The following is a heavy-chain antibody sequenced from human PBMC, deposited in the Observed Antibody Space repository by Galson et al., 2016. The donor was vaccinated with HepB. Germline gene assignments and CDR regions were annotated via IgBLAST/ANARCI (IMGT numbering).Heavy chain of an antibody. Sequence: SLRLSCAASGFTVSSNYMSWVRQAPGKGLEWVSVIYSGGGTYYADTVKGRLTISRDNSKNTLYLQMNSLRAEDTAVYYCARDLPLLGWGQGTLVTVSS. CDR3: ARDLPLLG. J-gene: IGHJ4*02. V-gene: IGHV3-53*01. CDR1: GFTVSSNY. D-gene: IGHD2-15*01. CDR2: IYSGGGT.